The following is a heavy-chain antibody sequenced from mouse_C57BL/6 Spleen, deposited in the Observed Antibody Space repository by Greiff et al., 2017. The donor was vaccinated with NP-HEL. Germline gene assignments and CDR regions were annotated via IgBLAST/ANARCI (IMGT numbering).Heavy chain of an antibody. Sequence: VQLQQPGAELVRPGSSVKLSCKASGYTFTSYWMHWVKQRPIQGLEWIGNIDPSDSETHYNQKFKDKATLTVDQSSSTAYMQLSSLTSEDSAVYYCAAGGNYDYYAIDYWGQGTSVTVSA. CDR3: AAGGNYDYYAIDY. V-gene: IGHV1-52*01. J-gene: IGHJ4*01. CDR1: GYTFTSYW. D-gene: IGHD2-1*01. CDR2: IDPSDSET.